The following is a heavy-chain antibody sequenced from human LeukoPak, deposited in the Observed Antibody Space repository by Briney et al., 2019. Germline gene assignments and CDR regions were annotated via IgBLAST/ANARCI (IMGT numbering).Heavy chain of an antibody. CDR1: GGTFSSYA. Sequence: GASVKVSCKASGGTFSSYAISWVRQAPGQGLEWMGGIIPIFGTANYAQKFQGRVTITTDESTSAAYMELSSLRSEDTAVYYCARDPCSSISCYTRYNWFDPWGQGTLVTVSS. D-gene: IGHD2-2*01. CDR3: ARDPCSSISCYTRYNWFDP. V-gene: IGHV1-69*05. J-gene: IGHJ5*02. CDR2: IIPIFGTA.